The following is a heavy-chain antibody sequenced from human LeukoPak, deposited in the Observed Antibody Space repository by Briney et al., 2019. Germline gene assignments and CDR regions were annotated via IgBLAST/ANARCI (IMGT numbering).Heavy chain of an antibody. D-gene: IGHD3-16*01. CDR2: IYSGENT. CDR3: ARDRSSAYYRDYFNY. V-gene: IGHV4-4*07. Sequence: SETLSLTCTVSGGSVSGYYWSWIRQPAGKGLEWIGRIYSGENTDYNPSLKSRVTMSVDTSKNRFSLTLTSVTAADTAIYYCARDRSSAYYRDYFNYWGQGALVTVSS. J-gene: IGHJ4*02. CDR1: GGSVSGYY.